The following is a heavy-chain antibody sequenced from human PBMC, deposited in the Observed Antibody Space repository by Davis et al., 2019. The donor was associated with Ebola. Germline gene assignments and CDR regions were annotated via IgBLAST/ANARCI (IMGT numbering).Heavy chain of an antibody. Sequence: GESLKISCAASGFTFSSYWMHWVRQAPGQGLEWVARIRNKGNSYTTEYAASVKGRFTISRDDSENSHYLQMNSLKTEDSAVYYCARGSVGTAFRAFDIWGQGTMVTVSS. J-gene: IGHJ3*02. CDR2: IRNKGNSYTT. CDR1: GFTFSSYW. V-gene: IGHV3-72*01. D-gene: IGHD5-18*01. CDR3: ARGSVGTAFRAFDI.